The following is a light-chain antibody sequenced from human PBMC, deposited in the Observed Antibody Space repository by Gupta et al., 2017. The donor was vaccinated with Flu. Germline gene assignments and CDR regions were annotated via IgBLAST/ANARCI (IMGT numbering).Light chain of an antibody. CDR1: ESVGSSC. CDR2: GAS. V-gene: IGKV3-20*01. Sequence: PGTLSLSPGERATLSGRASESVGSSCLEWYQQKPAQALRLIIYGASRRATGGSDGFSCSRYVTDFTRTISRLEHEDFAVYYCQQNRSLFTFGQGTQLEIK. CDR3: QQNRSLFT. J-gene: IGKJ5*01.